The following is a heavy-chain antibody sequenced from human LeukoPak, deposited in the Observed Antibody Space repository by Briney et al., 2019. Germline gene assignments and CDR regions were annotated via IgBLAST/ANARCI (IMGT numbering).Heavy chain of an antibody. D-gene: IGHD3-22*01. CDR2: IRYDGSNK. J-gene: IGHJ4*02. V-gene: IGHV3-30*02. CDR1: GFTFSSYG. Sequence: GSLRLSCAASGFTFSSYGMYCVRRAPGKGLEWVAFIRYDGSNKYYADSVKGRFTISRDNSKNTLYLQMNSLRAEDTAVYYCAKDPTHYRVWDDYDSSVLSCWGQGTLVTVSS. CDR3: AKDPTHYRVWDDYDSSVLSC.